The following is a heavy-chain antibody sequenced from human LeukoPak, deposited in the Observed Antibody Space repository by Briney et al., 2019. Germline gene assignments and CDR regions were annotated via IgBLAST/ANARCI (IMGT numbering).Heavy chain of an antibody. CDR1: GYSFTSYW. J-gene: IGHJ3*02. V-gene: IGHV5-51*01. CDR3: ARNPVIVPAAIGDAFDI. CDR2: IYPGDSDT. D-gene: IGHD2-2*02. Sequence: GESLKISCKGSGYSFTSYWIGWVRQMPGKGLEWMGIIYPGDSDTRYSPSFQGQVTISADKSISTAYLQWSSLKASDTAMYYCARNPVIVPAAIGDAFDIWGQGTMVTVSS.